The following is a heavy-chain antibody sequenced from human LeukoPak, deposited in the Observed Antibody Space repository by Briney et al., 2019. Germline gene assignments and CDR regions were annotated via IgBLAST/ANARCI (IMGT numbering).Heavy chain of an antibody. CDR3: ATVGSGSRYYYYGMDV. D-gene: IGHD3-10*01. J-gene: IGHJ6*02. Sequence: GASVKVSCKVSGYTLTELSMHWARQAPGKGLEWMGGFDPEDGETIYAQKFQGRVTMTEDTSTDTAYMELSSLRSEDTAVYYCATVGSGSRYYYYGMDVWGQGTTVTVSS. CDR1: GYTLTELS. V-gene: IGHV1-24*01. CDR2: FDPEDGET.